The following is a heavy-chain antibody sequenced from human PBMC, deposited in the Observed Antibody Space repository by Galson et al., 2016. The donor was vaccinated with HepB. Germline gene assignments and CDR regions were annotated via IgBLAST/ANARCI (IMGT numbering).Heavy chain of an antibody. D-gene: IGHD1-26*01. J-gene: IGHJ4*02. CDR2: TYYRSKWYN. Sequence: CAISGDSVSSNSAAWNWTRQSPSRGLEWLGRTYYRSKWYNDYAVSVKSRIIVNPDTSKNQFSLQLNSVTPEDTAVYYCARGGSRPIDYWGQGTLVTVSS. V-gene: IGHV6-1*01. CDR1: GDSVSSNSAA. CDR3: ARGGSRPIDY.